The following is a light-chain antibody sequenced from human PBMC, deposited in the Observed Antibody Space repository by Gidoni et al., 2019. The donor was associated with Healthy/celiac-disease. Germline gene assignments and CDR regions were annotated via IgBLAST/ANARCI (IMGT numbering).Light chain of an antibody. CDR1: QGISSY. CDR2: AAS. J-gene: IGKJ5*01. Sequence: AIRMTQSPSSFSASTGDRVTITCRASQGISSYLAWYQQKPGKAPKPLIYAASTLQSGVPSRFSGSGSGTDFTLTISCLQSEDFATYYYQQYYSYPPFTFGQGTKVEIK. CDR3: QQYYSYPPFT. V-gene: IGKV1-8*01.